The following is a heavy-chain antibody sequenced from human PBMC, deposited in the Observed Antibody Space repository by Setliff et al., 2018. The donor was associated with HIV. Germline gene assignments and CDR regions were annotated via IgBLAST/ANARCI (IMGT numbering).Heavy chain of an antibody. Sequence: KASETLSLTCAVYGGSFSGYYWSWIRQPPGKGLEWIGEINHSGSTNYNPSLTSRVTISVDTSKNQFSLKLSSVTAADTAVFYCARGPYAEYFQEWGQGTLVTVSS. CDR1: GGSFSGYY. CDR2: INHSGST. J-gene: IGHJ1*01. CDR3: ARGPYAEYFQE. V-gene: IGHV4-34*01.